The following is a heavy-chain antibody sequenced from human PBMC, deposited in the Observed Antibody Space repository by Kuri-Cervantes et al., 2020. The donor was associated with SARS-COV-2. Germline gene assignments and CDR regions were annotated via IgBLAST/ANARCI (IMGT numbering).Heavy chain of an antibody. V-gene: IGHV1-2*02. J-gene: IGHJ5*02. CDR1: GATFSTYG. CDR2: INPNSGGT. D-gene: IGHD3-10*01. CDR3: ARALGSGYNWFDP. Sequence: ASVKVSCKASGATFSTYGFSWVRQAPGQGLEWMGWINPNSGGTNYAQKFQGRVTMTRDTSISTAYMELSRLRSDDTAVYYCARALGSGYNWFDPWGQGTLVTVSS.